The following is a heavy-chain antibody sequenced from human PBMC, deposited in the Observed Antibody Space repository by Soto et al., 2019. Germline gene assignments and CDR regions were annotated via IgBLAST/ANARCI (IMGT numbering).Heavy chain of an antibody. Sequence: SVKVSCKASGFTFTSSAVQWVRQARGQRLEWIGWIVVGSGNTNYAQKFQERVTITRDMSTSTAYMELSSLRSEDTAVYYCAAVKLDSSGWCDSDYWGQGTLVTVSS. CDR2: IVVGSGNT. CDR3: AAVKLDSSGWCDSDY. D-gene: IGHD6-19*01. V-gene: IGHV1-58*01. J-gene: IGHJ4*02. CDR1: GFTFTSSA.